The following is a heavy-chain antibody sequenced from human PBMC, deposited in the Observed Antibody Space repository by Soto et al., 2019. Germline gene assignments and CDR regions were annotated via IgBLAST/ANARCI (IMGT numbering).Heavy chain of an antibody. CDR2: IDPSDSYT. V-gene: IGHV5-10-1*01. CDR1: GYSFTSYW. J-gene: IGHJ3*02. CDR3: ARISIAVAGTGDFDI. Sequence: PGESLKISCKGSGYSFTSYWISWVRQMPGKGLEWMGRIDPSDSYTNYSPSFQGHVTISADKSISTAYLQWSSLKASDTAMYYCARISIAVAGTGDFDIWGQGTMVTVSS. D-gene: IGHD6-19*01.